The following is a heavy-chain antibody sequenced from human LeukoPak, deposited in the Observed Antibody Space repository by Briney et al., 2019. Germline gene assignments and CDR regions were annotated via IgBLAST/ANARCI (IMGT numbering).Heavy chain of an antibody. V-gene: IGHV4-30-2*01. Sequence: SETLSLTCTVSGGSISSGGYYWSWIRQPPGKGLEWIGYIYHSGSTYYNPSLKSRVTISVDRSKNQFSLKLSSVTAADTAVYYCARDLAVAGTFDHWGQGTLVTVSS. J-gene: IGHJ4*02. CDR2: IYHSGST. CDR1: GGSISSGGYY. CDR3: ARDLAVAGTFDH. D-gene: IGHD6-19*01.